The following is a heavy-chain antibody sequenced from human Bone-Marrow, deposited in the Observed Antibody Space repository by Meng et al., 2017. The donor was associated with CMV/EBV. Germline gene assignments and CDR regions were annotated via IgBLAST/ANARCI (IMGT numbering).Heavy chain of an antibody. CDR2: TYYRSKWYN. J-gene: IGHJ3*02. CDR3: ARGKTNAFDI. V-gene: IGHV6-1*01. CDR1: GDSVSSNSAA. Sequence: SETLSLTCAISGDSVSSNSAAWNWNRQSPSRGLGWLGRTYYRSKWYNDYAISVKSRITINTDPSKNQFPLQLNAVTAEDSAVYYCARGKTNAFDIWGQGTMVTVSS.